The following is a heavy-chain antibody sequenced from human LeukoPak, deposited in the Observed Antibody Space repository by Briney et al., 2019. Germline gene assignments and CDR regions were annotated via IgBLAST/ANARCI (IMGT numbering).Heavy chain of an antibody. Sequence: PGRSLRLSCAASGFTFSSYGMHWVRQAPGKGLEWVAVIWYDGSNKYYADSVKGRFTISRDNSKNTLYLQMNSLRAEDTAVYYCAKGAQPYYYYYMDVWGKGTTVTVSS. D-gene: IGHD5-18*01. J-gene: IGHJ6*03. V-gene: IGHV3-33*06. CDR1: GFTFSSYG. CDR2: IWYDGSNK. CDR3: AKGAQPYYYYYMDV.